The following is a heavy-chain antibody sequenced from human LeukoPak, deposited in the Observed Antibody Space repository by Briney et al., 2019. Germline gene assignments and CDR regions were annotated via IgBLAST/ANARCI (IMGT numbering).Heavy chain of an antibody. J-gene: IGHJ3*02. D-gene: IGHD4-17*01. CDR2: IYHSGST. V-gene: IGHV4-38-2*02. Sequence: SETLSLTRTVSGYSISSGYYWGWIRQPPGKGLEWIGSIYHSGSTYYNPSLKSRVTISVDTSKNQFSLKLSSVTAADTAVYYCAKYDYGDHDAFDIWGQGTMVTVSS. CDR1: GYSISSGYY. CDR3: AKYDYGDHDAFDI.